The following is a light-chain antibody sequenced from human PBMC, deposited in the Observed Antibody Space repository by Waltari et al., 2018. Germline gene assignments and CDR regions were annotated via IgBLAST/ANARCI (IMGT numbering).Light chain of an antibody. Sequence: DIVMTQSPDSLAVSLGERATINCKSSQSVLYSSNNKDYLAWYQHKVGQPPKLLIYWASTRASGVPDRFSGSGSGTDFTLTISTLQAEDVAVYYCQQYHSAPTFGQGTRLEIK. CDR1: QSVLYSSNNKDY. V-gene: IGKV4-1*01. CDR2: WAS. J-gene: IGKJ5*01. CDR3: QQYHSAPT.